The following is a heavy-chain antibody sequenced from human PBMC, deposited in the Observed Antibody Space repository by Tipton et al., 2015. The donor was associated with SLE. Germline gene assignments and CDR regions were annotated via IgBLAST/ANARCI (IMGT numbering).Heavy chain of an antibody. CDR2: INHSGST. J-gene: IGHJ4*02. D-gene: IGHD3-10*01. Sequence: TLSLTCAVYGGSFSGYYWSWIRQPPGKGLEWIGEINHSGSTNYNPSLKSRVTISVGTSKNQFSLKLSSVTAADTAVYYCARGHYGSGRCDYWGQGTLVTVSS. CDR3: ARGHYGSGRCDY. V-gene: IGHV4-34*01. CDR1: GGSFSGYY.